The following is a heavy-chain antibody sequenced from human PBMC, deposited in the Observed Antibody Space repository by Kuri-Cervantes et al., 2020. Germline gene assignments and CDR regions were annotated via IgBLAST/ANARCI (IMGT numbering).Heavy chain of an antibody. J-gene: IGHJ4*02. CDR1: GFSLDDYA. CDR3: AKGGDSGCETGVTV. V-gene: IGHV3-9*01. CDR2: ISWDSGSI. Sequence: SLKISCAASGFSLDDYAMHWVRQAPGKGLEWASGISWDSGSIAYADSVKGRFTISRDNAKNSLYLQMTSLRADDTALYYCAKGGDSGCETGVTVWGQGTLVTVSS. D-gene: IGHD5-12*01.